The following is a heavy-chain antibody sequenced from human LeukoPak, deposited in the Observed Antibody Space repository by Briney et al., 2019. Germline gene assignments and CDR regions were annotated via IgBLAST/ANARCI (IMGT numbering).Heavy chain of an antibody. CDR1: GYTFTIYD. V-gene: IGHV1-8*01. CDR3: ARALSWTTESYYYMDV. J-gene: IGHJ6*03. D-gene: IGHD3/OR15-3a*01. CDR2: MNPNSGNT. Sequence: GASVTVSFTSSGYTFTIYDMNWVRQATGQGLEWLGWMNPNSGNTGYAQNFQGRVTMTMKTSITTAYMELSSLRSEDTAVYYCARALSWTTESYYYMDVWGKGTTVTVSS.